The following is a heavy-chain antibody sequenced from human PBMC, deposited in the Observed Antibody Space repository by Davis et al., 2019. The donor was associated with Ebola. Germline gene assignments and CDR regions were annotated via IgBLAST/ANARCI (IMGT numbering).Heavy chain of an antibody. CDR3: AKDFHSGNLHYYYFMDV. Sequence: GESLKISCAASGFTFSSYEMNWVRQAPGKGLEWVSYISSSSSTIYYADSVKGRFTISRDNANNSLYLQMNSLRAEDTAVYYCAKDFHSGNLHYYYFMDVWGKGTTVTVSS. V-gene: IGHV3-48*03. D-gene: IGHD6-25*01. CDR1: GFTFSSYE. J-gene: IGHJ6*03. CDR2: ISSSSSTI.